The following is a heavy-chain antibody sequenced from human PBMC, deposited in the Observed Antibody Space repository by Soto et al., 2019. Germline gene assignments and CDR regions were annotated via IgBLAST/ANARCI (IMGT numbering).Heavy chain of an antibody. J-gene: IGHJ6*03. CDR1: GFTFDDYA. V-gene: IGHV3-9*01. Sequence: HPGGSLRLSCAASGFTFDDYAMHWVRQAPGKGLEWVSGISWNSGSIGYADSVKGRFTISRDNAKNSLYLQMNSLRAEDTALYYCAKDSAPHYYYMDVWGKGTTVTVSS. CDR3: AKDSAPHYYYMDV. CDR2: ISWNSGSI.